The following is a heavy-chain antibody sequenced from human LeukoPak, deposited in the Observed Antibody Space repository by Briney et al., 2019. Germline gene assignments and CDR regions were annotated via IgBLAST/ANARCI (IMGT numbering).Heavy chain of an antibody. V-gene: IGHV3-11*01. Sequence: GSLRLSCAASGFTFSDYYMSWIRQAPGKGLEWVSYISSSGSTIYYADSVKGRFTISGDNAKNSLYLQMNSLRAEDTAVYYCARDPRHGYYYYYMDVWGKGTTVTVSS. CDR2: ISSSGSTI. CDR3: ARDPRHGYYYYYMDV. J-gene: IGHJ6*03. CDR1: GFTFSDYY.